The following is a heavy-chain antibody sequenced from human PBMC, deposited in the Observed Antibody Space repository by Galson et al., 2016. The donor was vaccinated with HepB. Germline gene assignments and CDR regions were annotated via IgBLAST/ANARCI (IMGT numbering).Heavy chain of an antibody. CDR2: ISASNGNT. V-gene: IGHV1-18*01. CDR3: ARARGDSSTYYSLF. Sequence: SVKVSCKASGYNFSSFGIRWVRQAPGQGLEWMGWISASNGNTNYTQKLQGRITMTTETSTSTAYMELRSLRSDDTAVYYCARARGDSSTYYSLFWGRGTLVTVSS. CDR1: GYNFSSFG. J-gene: IGHJ4*02. D-gene: IGHD6-13*01.